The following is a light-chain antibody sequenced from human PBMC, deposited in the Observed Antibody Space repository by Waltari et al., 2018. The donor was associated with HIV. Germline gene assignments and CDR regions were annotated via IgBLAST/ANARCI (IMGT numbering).Light chain of an antibody. J-gene: IGLJ2*01. V-gene: IGLV3-9*01. CDR3: QVWDSSTVV. Sequence: SYEPTQPPSVSVALGPTARISCRGHNIGSETVHWYQKKPGQAPVLVLYRHSNRPYGIPELFSGSNSVNTATLTISRGQAGDEADYYCQVWDSSTVVFGGGTKLTVL. CDR1: NIGSET. CDR2: RHS.